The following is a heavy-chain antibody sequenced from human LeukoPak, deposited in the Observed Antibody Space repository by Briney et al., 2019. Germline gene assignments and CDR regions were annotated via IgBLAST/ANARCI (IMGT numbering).Heavy chain of an antibody. CDR3: ARDQWFGKLRLDF. CDR2: IYHSGST. Sequence: SETLSLTCTVSGYSISSGYYWGWIRQPPGKGLEWIGSIYHSGSTFYNSSLKSRVSISVDTSKNQFSLRLTSVTAADTAVYYCARDQWFGKLRLDFWGQGSLVTVSS. V-gene: IGHV4-38-2*02. CDR1: GYSISSGYY. J-gene: IGHJ4*02. D-gene: IGHD3-10*01.